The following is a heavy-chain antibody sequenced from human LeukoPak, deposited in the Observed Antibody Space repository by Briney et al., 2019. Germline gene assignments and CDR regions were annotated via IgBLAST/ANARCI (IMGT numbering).Heavy chain of an antibody. CDR1: GYTFTGYY. J-gene: IGHJ4*02. Sequence: ASVKVSCKASGYTFTGYYMHWVRQAPGQGLEWMGWINPNSGGTNNAQKFQGRVTMTRDTSISTAYMELSRLRSDDTAVYYCAAGYSSSWSSFDYWGQGTLVTVSS. V-gene: IGHV1-2*02. CDR2: INPNSGGT. CDR3: AAGYSSSWSSFDY. D-gene: IGHD6-13*01.